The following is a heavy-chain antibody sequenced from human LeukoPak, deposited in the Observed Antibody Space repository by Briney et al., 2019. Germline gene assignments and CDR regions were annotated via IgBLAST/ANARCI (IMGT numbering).Heavy chain of an antibody. CDR3: TKSPRWAAAPDY. J-gene: IGHJ4*02. CDR1: GFTFADFA. V-gene: IGHV3-9*01. Sequence: GGSLRLSSAASGFTFADFAMQWVRQAPGKGLEWISGVSWNSGNIGYAESVKGRFTISRDNAKNSLYLQMNSLRAEDTALYYCTKSPRWAAAPDYWGRGTLVTVSS. D-gene: IGHD6-13*01. CDR2: VSWNSGNI.